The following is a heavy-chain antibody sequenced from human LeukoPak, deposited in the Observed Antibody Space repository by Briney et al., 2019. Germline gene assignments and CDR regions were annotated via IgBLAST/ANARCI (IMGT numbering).Heavy chain of an antibody. CDR1: GDSVSSNSAG. Sequence: SQTLSLTCAISGDSVSSNSAGWSWIRQSPSRGLEWLGRTYYRSKWYNVYAVSVKSRITINPDTSKNQLSLQLNSVSPEDTAVYYCAREITDAFDIWGQGTMVTVSS. CDR3: AREITDAFDI. V-gene: IGHV6-1*01. CDR2: TYYRSKWYN. J-gene: IGHJ3*02. D-gene: IGHD1-14*01.